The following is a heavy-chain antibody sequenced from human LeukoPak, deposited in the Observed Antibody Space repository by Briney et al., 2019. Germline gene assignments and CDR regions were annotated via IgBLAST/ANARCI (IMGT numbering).Heavy chain of an antibody. CDR2: INPNSGGT. V-gene: IGHV1-2*06. D-gene: IGHD3-22*01. CDR1: GYTFTGYY. CDR3: ARGDYDSSGSRRGDAFDI. Sequence: GASVKVSCKASGYTFTGYYMHWVRQAPGQGLEWMGRINPNSGGTNYAQKFRGRVTMTRDTSISTAYMELSRLRSDDTAVYYCARGDYDSSGSRRGDAFDIWGQGTMVTVSS. J-gene: IGHJ3*02.